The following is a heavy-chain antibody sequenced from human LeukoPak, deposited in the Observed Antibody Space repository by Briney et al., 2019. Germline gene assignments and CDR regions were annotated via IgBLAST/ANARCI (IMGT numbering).Heavy chain of an antibody. J-gene: IGHJ4*02. CDR1: GFTFSSYG. D-gene: IGHD2-21*02. CDR3: STEGGAWYLGH. Sequence: GGSLRLSCAASGFTFSSYGMHWVRQAPGKGLEWVGRIKTKTDGGTTDYAAPVKDRFTISRDDSKTTLYLQMDSLKTEDTAVYYCSTEGGAWYLGHWGQGTLVTVSS. CDR2: IKTKTDGGTT. V-gene: IGHV3-15*01.